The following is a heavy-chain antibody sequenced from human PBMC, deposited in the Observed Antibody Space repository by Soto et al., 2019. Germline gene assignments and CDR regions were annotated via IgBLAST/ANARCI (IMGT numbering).Heavy chain of an antibody. D-gene: IGHD1-20*01. Sequence: SETLSLTCTVSGGSISSSSYSWGWIRQLPGKGLEGFESIYYSGSTYYNPTPNSRFTISVDTSKNQFSLKLSSVTAADTAVYYCARMARIYDAFDIWGQGTMVTVSS. CDR3: ARMARIYDAFDI. J-gene: IGHJ3*02. CDR2: IYYSGST. CDR1: GGSISSSSYS. V-gene: IGHV4-39*01.